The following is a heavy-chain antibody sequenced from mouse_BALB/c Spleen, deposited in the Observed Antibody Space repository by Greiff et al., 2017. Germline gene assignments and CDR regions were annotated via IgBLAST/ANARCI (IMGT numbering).Heavy chain of an antibody. V-gene: IGHV3-2*02. CDR3: ARARPLTNFDY. D-gene: IGHD1-1*01. Sequence: EVQLQESGPGLVKPSQSLSLTCTVTGYSITSDYAWNWIRQFPGNKLEWMGYISYSGSTSYNPSLKSRISITRDTSKNQFFLQLNSVTTEDTATYYCARARPLTNFDYWGQGTTLTVSS. CDR2: ISYSGST. CDR1: GYSITSDYA. J-gene: IGHJ2*01.